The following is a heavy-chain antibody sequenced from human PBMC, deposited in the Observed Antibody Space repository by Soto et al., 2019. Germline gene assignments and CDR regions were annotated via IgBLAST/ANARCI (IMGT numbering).Heavy chain of an antibody. V-gene: IGHV3-48*02. D-gene: IGHD3-10*01. J-gene: IGHJ4*02. CDR2: ISSGSRTI. CDR1: GFTFSTHT. Sequence: EVQLVESGGSLVQPGGSLRLSCAASGFTFSTHTMNWVRQAPGKGLEWLSYISSGSRTIYYADSVMGRFTISRDNAQNSLYLQMHSRRDEDTAVYYGATGSGNGSGYWGQGTLVTVSS. CDR3: ATGSGNGSGY.